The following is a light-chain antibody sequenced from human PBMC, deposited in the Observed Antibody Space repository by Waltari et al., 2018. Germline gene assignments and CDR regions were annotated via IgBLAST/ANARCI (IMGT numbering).Light chain of an antibody. CDR3: QQYNNWPPLT. CDR2: GAS. J-gene: IGKJ2*01. CDR1: QSVNNN. V-gene: IGKV3-15*01. Sequence: SPRATQSVNNNLAWYQKKPGQAPRLRMYGASTRATDIPARFSGSGSGTEFTLTITSLQSEDFAVYYCQQYNNWPPLTFGQGTNLEIK.